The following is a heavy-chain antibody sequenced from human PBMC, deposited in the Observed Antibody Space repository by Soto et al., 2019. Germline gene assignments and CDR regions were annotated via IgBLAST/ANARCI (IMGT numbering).Heavy chain of an antibody. J-gene: IGHJ4*02. Sequence: QVQLVQSGAEVKKPGASVKVSCKASTYTFTNYDINWFRQATGQGLEWMGWMNPTNGNTVYAQNFQGRVTMTRSTSITTAYMELSSLRSEDTAVYYCAKGPRTWGVDYRGQGTLVTVSS. CDR1: TYTFTNYD. D-gene: IGHD7-27*01. V-gene: IGHV1-8*01. CDR2: MNPTNGNT. CDR3: AKGPRTWGVDY.